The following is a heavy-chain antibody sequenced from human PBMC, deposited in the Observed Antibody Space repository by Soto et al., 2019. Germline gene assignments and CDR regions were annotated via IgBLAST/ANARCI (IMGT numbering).Heavy chain of an antibody. D-gene: IGHD4-17*01. V-gene: IGHV1-69*13. Sequence: SVKVSCKASGGTFSSYAISWVRQAPGQGLEWMGGIIPIFGTANYAQKFQGRVTITADESTSTAYMELSSLRSEDTAVYYCARNGVTDYQFDYWGQGTLVTVSS. CDR3: ARNGVTDYQFDY. J-gene: IGHJ4*02. CDR2: IIPIFGTA. CDR1: GGTFSSYA.